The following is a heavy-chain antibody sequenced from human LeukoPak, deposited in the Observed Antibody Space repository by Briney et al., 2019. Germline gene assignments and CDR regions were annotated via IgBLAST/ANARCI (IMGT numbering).Heavy chain of an antibody. V-gene: IGHV4-4*07. CDR3: ARNGVTFGGVIGYWYFDL. J-gene: IGHJ2*01. Sequence: SETLSLTFTVSGGSISNYYWGWIRQPAGRGLEWIGRIFPSGSINYNPSLESRVTMSVDTSKNQFSLKLNSVTAADTAVYFCARNGVTFGGVIGYWYFDLWGRGSLVTVSS. CDR2: IFPSGSI. CDR1: GGSISNYY. D-gene: IGHD3-16*02.